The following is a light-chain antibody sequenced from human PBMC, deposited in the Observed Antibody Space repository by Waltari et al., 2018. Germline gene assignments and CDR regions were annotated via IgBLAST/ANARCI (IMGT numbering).Light chain of an antibody. CDR2: GAS. Sequence: EIVLTQSPGTLSLSPGERATLSCRASQSIGSSYLAWYQQKLGQAPRLLIYGASSRATGIPDRFSGSGSGTDFTLTISRLEPEDFAVYYCQEYGSSRTFGQGTKVEIK. V-gene: IGKV3-20*01. CDR1: QSIGSSY. CDR3: QEYGSSRT. J-gene: IGKJ1*01.